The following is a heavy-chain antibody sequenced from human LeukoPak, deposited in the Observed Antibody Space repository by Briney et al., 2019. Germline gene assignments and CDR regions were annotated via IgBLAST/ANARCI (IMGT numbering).Heavy chain of an antibody. CDR3: ARSDTSGWPYDY. CDR1: GYTFTNYW. V-gene: IGHV5-51*01. Sequence: GESLKISRKGSGYTFTNYWIAWVRQMPGKGLEWMGIIHPRESDTTYSPSFQGQVTISVDKSITTAYLQWNSLKASDTALYYCARSDTSGWPYDYWGQGTLVTVSS. CDR2: IHPRESDT. J-gene: IGHJ4*02. D-gene: IGHD6-19*01.